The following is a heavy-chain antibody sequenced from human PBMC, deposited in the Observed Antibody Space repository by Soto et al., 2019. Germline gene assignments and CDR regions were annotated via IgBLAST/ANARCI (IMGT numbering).Heavy chain of an antibody. CDR1: GGSITGYY. CDR3: ARVGDFWSGSLDY. D-gene: IGHD3-3*01. J-gene: IGHJ4*02. Sequence: PSETLSLTCTVSGGSITGYYWSWIRQPPGKGLEFIGYIYHSGATEYTPSLKSRVTISVDKSENQFSLQMSSVTAADTAVYYCARVGDFWSGSLDYWGQGTLVTVSS. V-gene: IGHV4-59*01. CDR2: IYHSGAT.